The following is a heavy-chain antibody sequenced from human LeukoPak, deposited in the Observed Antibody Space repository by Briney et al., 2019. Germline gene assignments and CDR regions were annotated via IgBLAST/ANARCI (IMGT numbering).Heavy chain of an antibody. CDR2: IGASGGGT. D-gene: IGHD3-22*01. CDR3: AKRAVVIRVILVGFHKEAYYFDS. V-gene: IGHV3-23*01. Sequence: GGSLRLSCAVSGITLSNYGMGWVRQAPGKGLEWVAGIGASGGGTNYADSVKGRFTISRDNPKNTLYLQMNSLRAEDTAVYFCAKRAVVIRVILVGFHKEAYYFDSWGQGALVTVSS. CDR1: GITLSNYG. J-gene: IGHJ4*02.